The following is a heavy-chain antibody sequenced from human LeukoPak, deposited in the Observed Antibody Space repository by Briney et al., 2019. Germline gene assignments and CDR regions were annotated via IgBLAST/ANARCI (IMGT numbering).Heavy chain of an antibody. D-gene: IGHD2-21*01. CDR3: AKRGDSGACNDY. J-gene: IGHJ4*02. CDR1: GFTFSSYA. CDR2: ISGSGEST. V-gene: IGHV3-23*01. Sequence: TGGSLRLSCAASGFTFSSYAMHWVRQAPGKGLEWVSGISGSGESTYYADSVKGRFTIFRDNPKNTLYLQMNSLRAEDTALYYCAKRGDSGACNDYWGQGTLVTVSS.